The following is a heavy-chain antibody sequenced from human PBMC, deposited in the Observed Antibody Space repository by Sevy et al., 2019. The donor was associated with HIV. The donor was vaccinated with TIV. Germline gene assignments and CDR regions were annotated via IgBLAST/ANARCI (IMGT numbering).Heavy chain of an antibody. CDR3: AKDIVVVVGDAFDI. CDR2: ISGSESST. Sequence: GGSLRLSCAASGFTFTSYAMSWVRQPPGKGLEWVSAISGSESSTYYADSVKGRFTISRDNSKNTLYLQMNNLRAEDTALYYCAKDIVVVVGDAFDIWGQGTMVTVSS. V-gene: IGHV3-23*01. CDR1: GFTFTSYA. J-gene: IGHJ3*02. D-gene: IGHD2-2*01.